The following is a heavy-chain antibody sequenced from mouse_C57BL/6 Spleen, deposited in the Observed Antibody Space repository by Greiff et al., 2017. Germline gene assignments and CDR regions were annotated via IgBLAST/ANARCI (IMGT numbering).Heavy chain of an antibody. J-gene: IGHJ4*01. Sequence: EVQLQQSGPELVKPGASVKISCKASGYSFTGYYMNWVKQSPEKSLEWIGEINPSTGGTTYNQKFEAKATLTVDKSSSTAYMQLKSLTSEDSAVYDCERKNYGSSPCAMDYWGQGTSVTVSS. CDR3: ERKNYGSSPCAMDY. V-gene: IGHV1-42*01. CDR1: GYSFTGYY. CDR2: INPSTGGT. D-gene: IGHD1-1*01.